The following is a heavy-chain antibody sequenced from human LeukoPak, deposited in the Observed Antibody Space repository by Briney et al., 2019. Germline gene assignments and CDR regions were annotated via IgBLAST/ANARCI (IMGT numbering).Heavy chain of an antibody. CDR3: ASDSSGYHFDD. V-gene: IGHV3-66*01. J-gene: IGHJ4*02. Sequence: GGSLRLSCAASGLTVSSSYMSWVRQAPGKGLEWVSVIYRGGTTYYADSVKGRFTISRDDSKNTLYNQMNGLRAEDTAVYYCASDSSGYHFDDWGQGTLVTVSS. CDR2: IYRGGTT. CDR1: GLTVSSSY. D-gene: IGHD3-22*01.